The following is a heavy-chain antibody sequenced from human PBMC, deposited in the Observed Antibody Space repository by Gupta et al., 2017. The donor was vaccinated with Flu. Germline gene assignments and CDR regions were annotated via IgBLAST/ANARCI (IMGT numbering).Heavy chain of an antibody. V-gene: IGHV1-69-2*01. D-gene: IGHD3-10*01. CDR1: YTDYY. Sequence: YTDYYIHWVQHAPGKGLVWMGLVDPADGETKYGEKFQGRVNITADTSTDTVYMELSSLRSEDTAVYYCSRVRDRGSDGMDVWGQGAPVTVSS. CDR2: VDPADGET. CDR3: SRVRDRGSDGMDV. J-gene: IGHJ6*02.